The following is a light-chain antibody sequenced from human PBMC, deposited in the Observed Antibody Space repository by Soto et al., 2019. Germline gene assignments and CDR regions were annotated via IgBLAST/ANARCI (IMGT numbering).Light chain of an antibody. CDR1: QTVLHGSND. Sequence: DIVMTQSPDSLAVSLGERATINCKSSQTVLHGSNDLAWYQQKPGQPPKLLIYWASTRESGVPDRFSGSGSGTDFTLTISSLQAEDVAVYYCHHYYTTPVTFGQGTKVEIK. CDR2: WAS. V-gene: IGKV4-1*01. J-gene: IGKJ1*01. CDR3: HHYYTTPVT.